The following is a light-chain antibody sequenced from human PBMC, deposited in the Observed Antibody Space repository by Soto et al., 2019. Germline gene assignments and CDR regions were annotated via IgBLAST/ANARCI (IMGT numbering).Light chain of an antibody. CDR3: QQYNSYSWT. CDR2: DAS. J-gene: IGKJ1*01. V-gene: IGKV1-5*01. Sequence: DIQMTQSPSPLSASVGDRVTITCRASQSISSWLAWYQQKPGKAPKLLIYDASSLESGVPSRFSGTGFGTEFTLTIGSLQPDDFATYYCQQYNSYSWTFGQGTKVDIK. CDR1: QSISSW.